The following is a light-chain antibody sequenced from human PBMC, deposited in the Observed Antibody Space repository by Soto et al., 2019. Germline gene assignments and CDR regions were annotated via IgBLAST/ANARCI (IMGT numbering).Light chain of an antibody. V-gene: IGLV2-14*01. CDR1: SSDVGGYNY. Sequence: QSVLTQPASVSGSPGQSITISCTGTSSDVGGYNYVSWYQQHPGKAPKLMIYDVSNRPSGVSNRFSGSKSGNTASLTISGLQAEDEADYYCSSYTSSSTPLWVFGRGTKLTVL. J-gene: IGLJ3*02. CDR2: DVS. CDR3: SSYTSSSTPLWV.